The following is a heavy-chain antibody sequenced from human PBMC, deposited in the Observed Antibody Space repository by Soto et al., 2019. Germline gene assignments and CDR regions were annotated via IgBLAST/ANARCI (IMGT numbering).Heavy chain of an antibody. V-gene: IGHV4-30-2*01. J-gene: IGHJ5*02. CDR1: GGSISSGGYS. Sequence: SETLSLTCAVSGGSISSGGYSWSWIRQPPGKGLEWIGYIYHSGSTYYNPSLKSRVTISVDRSKNQFSLRLSSVTAADTAVYYCARSIDPWGQGTLVTVSS. CDR3: ARSIDP. CDR2: IYHSGST.